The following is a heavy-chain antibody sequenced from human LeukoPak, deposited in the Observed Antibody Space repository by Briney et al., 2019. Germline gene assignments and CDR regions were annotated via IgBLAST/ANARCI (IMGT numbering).Heavy chain of an antibody. CDR2: IYYSGST. J-gene: IGHJ5*02. V-gene: IGHV4-39*01. D-gene: IGHD3-3*01. CDR3: ARMAFVWSGYYAVGGWFDP. CDR1: GGSISSSSYY. Sequence: SETLSLTCTVSGGSISSSSYYWGWIRQPPGKGLEWTGSIYYSGSTYYNPSLKSRVTISVDTSKNQFSLKLSSVTAADTAVYYCARMAFVWSGYYAVGGWFDPWGQGTLVTVSS.